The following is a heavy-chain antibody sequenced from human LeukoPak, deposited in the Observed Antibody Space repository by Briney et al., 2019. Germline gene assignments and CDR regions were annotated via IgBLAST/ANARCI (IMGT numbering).Heavy chain of an antibody. CDR3: ARISSGWEPFDY. CDR1: GFTFSSYW. D-gene: IGHD6-19*01. J-gene: IGHJ4*02. CDR2: IKQDGSEK. V-gene: IGHV3-7*01. Sequence: GGSLRLSCAASGFTFSSYWMSWVRQAPGKGLEWVANIKQDGSEKYYVDSVKGLFTISRDNAKNSLYLQMNSLRAEDAAVYYCARISSGWEPFDYWGQGTLVTVSS.